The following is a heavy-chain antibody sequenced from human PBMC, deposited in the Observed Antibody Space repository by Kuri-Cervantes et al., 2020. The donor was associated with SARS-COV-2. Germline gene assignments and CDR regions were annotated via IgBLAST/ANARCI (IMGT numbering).Heavy chain of an antibody. D-gene: IGHD2-15*01. V-gene: IGHV1-69*13. CDR3: ARGKISGTEGGYYWYHDMDV. J-gene: IGHJ6*03. Sequence: SVKVSCKASRDTFTTFGFSWVRQAPGQGLEWMGGIIPAFGTADSAQKFKGRVTITADESTNTAYMELSNLRSDDTAIYYCARGKISGTEGGYYWYHDMDVWGKGTTVTVSS. CDR1: RDTFTTFG. CDR2: IIPAFGTA.